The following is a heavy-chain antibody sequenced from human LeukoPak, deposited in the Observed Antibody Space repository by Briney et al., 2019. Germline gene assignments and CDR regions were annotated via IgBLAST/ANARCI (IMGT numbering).Heavy chain of an antibody. D-gene: IGHD3-3*01. CDR2: TSVYNVNT. CDR3: ARDEIFGVGTHFDY. J-gene: IGHJ4*02. Sequence: GASVKVSCKTSGYTFTDYGISWVRQAPGQGLEWMGWTSVYNVNTNYAQKFQGRVTMTRDTSTNTVYMELTSLTSDDTAVYFCARDEIFGVGTHFDYWGQGTLVIVSS. CDR1: GYTFTDYG. V-gene: IGHV1-18*01.